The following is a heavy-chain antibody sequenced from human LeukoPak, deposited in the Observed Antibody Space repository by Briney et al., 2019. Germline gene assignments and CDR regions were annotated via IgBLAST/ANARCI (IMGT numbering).Heavy chain of an antibody. CDR1: GGTFSSYA. V-gene: IGHV1-69*05. CDR2: IIPIFGTA. CDR3: ARTLVVVPAAQLNWFDH. D-gene: IGHD2-2*01. J-gene: IGHJ5*02. Sequence: GASVKVSCKASGGTFSSYAISWVRQAPGQGLEWMGGIIPIFGTANYAQKFQGRVTITTDESTSTAYMELSSLRSEDTAVYYCARTLVVVPAAQLNWFDHWGQGTLVTVSS.